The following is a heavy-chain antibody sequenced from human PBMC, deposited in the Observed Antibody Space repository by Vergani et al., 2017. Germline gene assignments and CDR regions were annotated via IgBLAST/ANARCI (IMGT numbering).Heavy chain of an antibody. Sequence: QVQLQESGPGLVKPSETLSLTCTVSGGSISSYYWSWIRQPPGKGLEWIGYIYYSGSTNYIPSLKSRVTISVDTSKNQFSLKLSSVTAADTAVYYCARDESGGVDYWGQGTLVTVSS. J-gene: IGHJ4*02. V-gene: IGHV4-59*01. CDR3: ARDESGGVDY. CDR1: GGSISSYY. CDR2: IYYSGST. D-gene: IGHD3-16*01.